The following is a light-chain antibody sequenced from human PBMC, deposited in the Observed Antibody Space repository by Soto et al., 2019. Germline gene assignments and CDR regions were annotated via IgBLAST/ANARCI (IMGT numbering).Light chain of an antibody. V-gene: IGKV3-11*01. CDR1: QSVSSY. CDR2: DAS. J-gene: IGKJ3*01. CDR3: QQRSNWPPGIT. Sequence: EIVLTQSPATLSLAAGERATLSCRASQSVSSYLAWYQQKPGQAPRLLIYDASNRATGIPARFSGSGSGTDFTLTISSLEPEAFAVYYCQQRSNWPPGITFGPGTKVDIK.